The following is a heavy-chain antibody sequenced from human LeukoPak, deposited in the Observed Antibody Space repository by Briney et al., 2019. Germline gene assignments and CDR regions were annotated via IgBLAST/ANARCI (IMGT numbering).Heavy chain of an antibody. CDR2: IIPILGIA. Sequence: SVKVSCKASGGTFISYAISWVRQAPGQGLEWMGRIIPILGIANYAQKFQGRVTITADKSTSPAYMELSSLRSEDTAVYYCARAADTAMVTGYYYGMDVWGQGTTVTVSS. CDR3: ARAADTAMVTGYYYGMDV. V-gene: IGHV1-69*04. CDR1: GGTFISYA. J-gene: IGHJ6*02. D-gene: IGHD5-18*01.